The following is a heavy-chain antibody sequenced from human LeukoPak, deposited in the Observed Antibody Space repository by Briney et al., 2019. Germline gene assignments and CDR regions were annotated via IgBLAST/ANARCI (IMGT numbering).Heavy chain of an antibody. Sequence: PPETLSLTCTVSGASISSSSSSWGWVRQPPGKGPEWIGSIYYSGLTYDNPSLKSRVSISVDPSKNHFSLKVSSVTAADTAVYYCASGTFDDYGDYDRGDYFDHWGQGTLVIVSS. CDR2: IYYSGLT. V-gene: IGHV4-39*02. J-gene: IGHJ4*02. CDR3: ASGTFDDYGDYDRGDYFDH. CDR1: GASISSSSSS. D-gene: IGHD4-17*01.